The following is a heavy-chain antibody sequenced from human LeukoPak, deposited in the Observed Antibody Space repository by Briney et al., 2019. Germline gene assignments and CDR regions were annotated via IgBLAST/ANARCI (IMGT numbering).Heavy chain of an antibody. Sequence: GGSLRLSCAASGFTFSSYAMSWVRQAPGKGLEWVSAISGSGGSTYYADSVKGRFTISRDNSKNTLYLQMNSLRAEDTAVYYCARDYYDSSGYYRNFDYWGQGTLVTVSS. J-gene: IGHJ4*02. CDR2: ISGSGGST. CDR3: ARDYYDSSGYYRNFDY. V-gene: IGHV3-23*01. CDR1: GFTFSSYA. D-gene: IGHD3-22*01.